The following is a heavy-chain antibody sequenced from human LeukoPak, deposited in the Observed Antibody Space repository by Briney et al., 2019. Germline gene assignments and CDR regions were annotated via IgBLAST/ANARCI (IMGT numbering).Heavy chain of an antibody. J-gene: IGHJ4*02. CDR2: ISWNSGSI. V-gene: IGHV3-9*01. Sequence: GRSLRLSCAASGFTFDDYAMHWVRQAPGKGLEWVSGISWNSGSIGYADSVKGRFTISRDNAKDSLYLQMNSLGAEDTAVYYCARTIGAVAGGGDYWGQGTLVTVSS. CDR3: ARTIGAVAGGGDY. CDR1: GFTFDDYA. D-gene: IGHD6-19*01.